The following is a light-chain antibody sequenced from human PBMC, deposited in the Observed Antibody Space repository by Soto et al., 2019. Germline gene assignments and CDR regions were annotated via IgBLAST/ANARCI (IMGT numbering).Light chain of an antibody. Sequence: EIVLTQSPGTLSLSPRERDTLSCRASQSIGNNYLAWYQHKPGQAPRLLIYGASNRAPGIPDRFSGSGSGTDFTLTIRRLEPEDFASYYCLQYAASPRTFGQGTQVEVK. CDR3: LQYAASPRT. CDR1: QSIGNNY. V-gene: IGKV3-20*01. J-gene: IGKJ1*01. CDR2: GAS.